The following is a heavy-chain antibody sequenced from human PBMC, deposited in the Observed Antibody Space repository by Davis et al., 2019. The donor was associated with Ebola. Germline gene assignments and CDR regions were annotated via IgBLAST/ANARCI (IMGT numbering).Heavy chain of an antibody. V-gene: IGHV3-7*01. CDR1: GFTFSSYW. CDR3: AKTVGGPYFFDY. Sequence: GESLKISCAASGFTFSSYWMSWVRQAPGKGLEWVANIKQDGSEKYYVDSVKGRFTISRDNAKNSLYLQMNSLRADDTAVYYCAKTVGGPYFFDYWGQGTLVTVSS. CDR2: IKQDGSEK. J-gene: IGHJ4*02. D-gene: IGHD6-19*01.